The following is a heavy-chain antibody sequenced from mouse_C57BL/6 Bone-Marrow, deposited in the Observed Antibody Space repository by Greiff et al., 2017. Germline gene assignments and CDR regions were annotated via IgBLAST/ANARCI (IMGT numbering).Heavy chain of an antibody. CDR3: ARGRQRRLLAY. CDR1: GYTFTSYW. V-gene: IGHV1-55*01. Sequence: VKLQQPGAELVKPGASVKMSCKASGYTFTSYWITWVKQRPGQGLEWIGDIYPGSGSTNYNEKFKSKATLTVDTSSSAAYMQLSSLTSEDSAVYYCARGRQRRLLAYWGQGTLVTVSA. J-gene: IGHJ3*01. D-gene: IGHD3-2*02. CDR2: IYPGSGST.